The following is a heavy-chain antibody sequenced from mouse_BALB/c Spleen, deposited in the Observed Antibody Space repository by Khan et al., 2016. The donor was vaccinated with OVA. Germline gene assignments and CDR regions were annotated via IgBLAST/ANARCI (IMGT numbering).Heavy chain of an antibody. CDR1: GFTFSSYA. Sequence: EVELVESGGGLVQPGGSLKLSCAASGFTFSSYAMSWVRQTPEKRLEWVATISSGGNYTYYPDSVKGRFTISRDNATSTLYLQMSSLRSEDTATFYGARTPITTVVATSYWFFDVWGAGTTVTVSS. CDR2: ISSGGNYT. CDR3: ARTPITTVVATSYWFFDV. D-gene: IGHD1-1*01. V-gene: IGHV5-9-3*01. J-gene: IGHJ1*01.